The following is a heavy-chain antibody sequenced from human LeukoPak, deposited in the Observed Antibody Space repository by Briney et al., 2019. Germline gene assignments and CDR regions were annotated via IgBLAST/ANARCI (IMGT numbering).Heavy chain of an antibody. D-gene: IGHD3-22*01. V-gene: IGHV1-69*05. CDR2: IIPIFGTA. Sequence: SVRVSCKASGGTFSSYAISWVRQAPGQGLEWMGGIIPIFGTANYAQKFQGRVTITTDESTSTAYMELSSLRSEDTAVYYCVLYYYDSSGYYSVDWGQGTLVTVSS. CDR1: GGTFSSYA. J-gene: IGHJ4*02. CDR3: VLYYYDSSGYYSVD.